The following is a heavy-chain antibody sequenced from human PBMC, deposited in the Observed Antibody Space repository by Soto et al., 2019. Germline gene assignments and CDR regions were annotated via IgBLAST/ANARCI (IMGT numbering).Heavy chain of an antibody. D-gene: IGHD6-19*01. J-gene: IGHJ6*02. CDR2: IGPIFGTT. V-gene: IGHV1-69*12. CDR1: GGIFSNYA. Sequence: QVQLVQSGAEVKKPGSSVKVSCMVSGGIFSNYAIDWVRLAPGHGLEWMGGIGPIFGTTYYTQKFQGRATIIADDSTTTAYLEMSSLRSEYTAIYYCARVVAVAGLYNYHGLDVWGQGTAVTVSS. CDR3: ARVVAVAGLYNYHGLDV.